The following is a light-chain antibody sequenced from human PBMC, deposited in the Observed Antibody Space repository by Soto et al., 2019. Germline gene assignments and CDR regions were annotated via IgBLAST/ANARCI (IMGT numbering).Light chain of an antibody. J-gene: IGKJ1*01. V-gene: IGKV1-39*01. CDR2: RAS. Sequence: DIQITQSPSSLSASVGDRVTISCRASQSISTYLNWYQQKPGTAPRLLIYRASSVKSGVPPRFSGSGSGRDFTLTISSLRPDDIATYFCQQSYSSPPWTFGQGTKVDI. CDR1: QSISTY. CDR3: QQSYSSPPWT.